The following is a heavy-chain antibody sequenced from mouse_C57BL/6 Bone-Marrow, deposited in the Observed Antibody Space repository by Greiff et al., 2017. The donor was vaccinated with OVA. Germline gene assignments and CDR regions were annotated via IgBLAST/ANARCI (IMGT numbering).Heavy chain of an antibody. V-gene: IGHV5-12*01. Sequence: DVQLVESGGGLVQPGGSLKLSCAASGFTFSDYYMYWVRQTPEKRLEWVAYISNGGGSTYYPDTVKGRFTISRDNAKNTLYLQMSRLKSEDTAMYYCAREGDSSGYGYWGQGTTLTVSS. CDR1: GFTFSDYY. CDR3: AREGDSSGYGY. D-gene: IGHD3-2*02. CDR2: ISNGGGST. J-gene: IGHJ2*01.